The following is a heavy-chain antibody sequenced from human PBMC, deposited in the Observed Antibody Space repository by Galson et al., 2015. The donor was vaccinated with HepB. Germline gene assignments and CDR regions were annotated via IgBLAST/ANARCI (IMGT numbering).Heavy chain of an antibody. D-gene: IGHD4-17*01. CDR3: GESSDGDYFDY. J-gene: IGHJ4*02. CDR2: ISSSSSYI. V-gene: IGHV3-21*01. Sequence: SLRLSCAASGFTFSSYAMHWVRQAPGKGLEWASSISSSSSYIYYADSVKGRFTISRDNAKNSLYLQMNSLRAEDTAVYYCGESSDGDYFDYWGQGTLVTVSS. CDR1: GFTFSSYA.